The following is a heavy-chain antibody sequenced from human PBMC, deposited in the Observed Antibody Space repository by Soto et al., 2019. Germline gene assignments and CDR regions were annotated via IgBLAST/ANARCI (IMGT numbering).Heavy chain of an antibody. CDR2: IYYSGST. D-gene: IGHD5-18*01. V-gene: IGHV4-59*01. Sequence: SVPLCLTWTVSGGSISSYGWSWIRQPPGKGLEWIGYIYYSGSTNYNPSLKSRVTISVDTSKNQFSLKLSSVTAADTAVYYCARTLYSYGPRFDYWGQGTLVTVS. J-gene: IGHJ4*02. CDR1: GGSISSYG. CDR3: ARTLYSYGPRFDY.